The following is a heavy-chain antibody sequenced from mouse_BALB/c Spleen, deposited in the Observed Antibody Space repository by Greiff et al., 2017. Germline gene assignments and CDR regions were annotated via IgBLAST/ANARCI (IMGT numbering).Heavy chain of an antibody. CDR2: INSNGGST. J-gene: IGHJ4*01. CDR3: AREKSYGYDYAMDY. V-gene: IGHV5-6-3*01. CDR1: GFTFSSYG. Sequence: EVQVVESGGGLVQPGGSLKLSCAASGFTFSSYGMSWVRQTPDKRLELVATINSNGGSTYYPDSVKGRFTISRDNAKNTLYLQMSSLKSEDTAMYYCAREKSYGYDYAMDYWGQGTSVTVSS. D-gene: IGHD1-2*01.